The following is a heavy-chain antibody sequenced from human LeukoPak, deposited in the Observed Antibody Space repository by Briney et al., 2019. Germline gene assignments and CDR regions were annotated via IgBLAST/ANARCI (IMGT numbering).Heavy chain of an antibody. CDR2: IIWIGIST. V-gene: IGHV3-20*04. CDR1: GFTFNDYG. Sequence: GGSLRLSCAAAGFTFNDYGMNWVRHAPGKGLEWVSGIIWIGISTGYADSVKGRFTISRDSAKNSLYLQMNSLRAEDTALYYCARPIDYYYDTSGYDYWGQGTLVTVSS. CDR3: ARPIDYYYDTSGYDY. D-gene: IGHD3-22*01. J-gene: IGHJ4*02.